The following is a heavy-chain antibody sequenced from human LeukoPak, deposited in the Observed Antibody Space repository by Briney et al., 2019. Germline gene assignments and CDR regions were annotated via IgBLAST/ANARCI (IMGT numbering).Heavy chain of an antibody. D-gene: IGHD2-2*01. CDR3: ARDGREGVVPAAMPSYGMDV. Sequence: GGSLRLSCAASGFTFADYGMSWVRYTPEKGLEWGSGINWNGGSTGSADSVRGRVTISRDNAKNSLYLQMNSLRAEDTGVYYCARDGREGVVPAAMPSYGMDVWGQGTTVTVS. J-gene: IGHJ6*02. CDR1: GFTFADYG. CDR2: INWNGGST. V-gene: IGHV3-20*04.